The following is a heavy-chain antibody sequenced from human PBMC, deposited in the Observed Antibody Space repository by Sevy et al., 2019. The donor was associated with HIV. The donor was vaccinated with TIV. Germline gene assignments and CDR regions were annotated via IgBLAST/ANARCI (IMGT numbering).Heavy chain of an antibody. V-gene: IGHV3-48*01. D-gene: IGHD5-12*01. CDR1: GFTYS. CDR3: ASQRGGYEGLCYFDS. CDR2: ISDSSATI. Sequence: GGALRLSCVASGFTYSMNWVRQAPGKGLEWVSYISDSSATIHYADSVKGRFTISRDNAKNSLYLQMNTLRAEDTAVYYCASQRGGYEGLCYFDSWGQGTLVTVSS. J-gene: IGHJ4*02.